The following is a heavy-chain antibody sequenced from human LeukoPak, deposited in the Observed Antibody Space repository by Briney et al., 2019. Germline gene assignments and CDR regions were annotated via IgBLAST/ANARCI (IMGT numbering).Heavy chain of an antibody. CDR2: INHSGST. J-gene: IGHJ4*02. Sequence: SETLSLTCAVYGGSFSGYYWSWIRQPPGKGLEWIGEINHSGSTNYNPSLRSRVTISVDTSKNQFSLKLSSVTAADTAVYYCARGVGRGYSYGYVSSYYFDYWGQGTLVTVSS. CDR3: ARGVGRGYSYGYVSSYYFDY. CDR1: GGSFSGYY. D-gene: IGHD5-18*01. V-gene: IGHV4-34*01.